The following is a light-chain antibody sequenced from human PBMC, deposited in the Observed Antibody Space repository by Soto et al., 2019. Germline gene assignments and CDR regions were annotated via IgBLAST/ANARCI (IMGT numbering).Light chain of an antibody. CDR3: QTWGTGIQV. V-gene: IGLV4-69*01. J-gene: IGLJ3*02. CDR1: SGHSSYA. Sequence: QLVLTQSPSASASLGASVKLTCTLSSGHSSYAIAWHQQQPEKGPRYLMKLNSDGSHSKGDGIPDRFSGSSSGAVRYLTISSLQSEDEADYYCQTWGTGIQVFGGGTKVTV. CDR2: LNSDGSH.